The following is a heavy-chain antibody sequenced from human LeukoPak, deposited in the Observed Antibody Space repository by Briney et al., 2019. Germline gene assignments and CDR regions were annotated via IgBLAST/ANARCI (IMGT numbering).Heavy chain of an antibody. J-gene: IGHJ4*02. V-gene: IGHV1-18*01. CDR2: ISAYNGNT. Sequence: ASVKVSCKASGYTFTSYGISWVRQAPGQGLEWMGWISAYNGNTNYAQKLQGGVTMTTDTSTSTAYMELRSLRSDDTAVYYCAREGGTLGYCRSTSCPDYFDYWGQGTLVTVSS. CDR3: AREGGTLGYCRSTSCPDYFDY. CDR1: GYTFTSYG. D-gene: IGHD2-2*01.